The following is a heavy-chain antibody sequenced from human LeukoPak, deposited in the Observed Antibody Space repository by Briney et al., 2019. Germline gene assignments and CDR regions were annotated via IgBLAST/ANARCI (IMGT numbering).Heavy chain of an antibody. CDR2: ISSSSSYI. D-gene: IGHD1-1*01. CDR3: ARVAWNPGYYYMDV. CDR1: GFTFSSYS. Sequence: KAGGSLRLSGAASGFTFSSYSMNWVRQAPGKGLEGVSSISSSSSYIYYAESVKGRFTISRDNAKNSLYLQMNSLRAEDTAVYYCARVAWNPGYYYMDVWGKGTTVTVSS. J-gene: IGHJ6*03. V-gene: IGHV3-21*01.